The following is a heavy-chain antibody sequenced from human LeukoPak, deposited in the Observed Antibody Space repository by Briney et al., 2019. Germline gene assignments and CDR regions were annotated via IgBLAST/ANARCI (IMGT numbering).Heavy chain of an antibody. CDR1: GFTFSSYS. Sequence: GGSLRLSCAASGFTFSSYSMNWVRQAPGKGLEWVSSISSSSSYIYYADSVKGRFTISRDNAKNSLYLQMNSLRAEDTAVYYCASGIWSGYPYFDYWGQGTLVTVSP. J-gene: IGHJ4*02. D-gene: IGHD3-3*01. V-gene: IGHV3-21*01. CDR2: ISSSSSYI. CDR3: ASGIWSGYPYFDY.